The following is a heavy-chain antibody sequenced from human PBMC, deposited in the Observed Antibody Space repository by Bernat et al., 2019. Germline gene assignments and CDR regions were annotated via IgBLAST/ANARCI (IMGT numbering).Heavy chain of an antibody. J-gene: IGHJ4*02. CDR2: ISSSSVTI. CDR3: ARDHNWDFDY. CDR1: GFTFSDYS. V-gene: IGHV3-48*01. Sequence: EVQVVESGGGLVQPGGSLRLSCAASGFTFSDYSMNWVRQAPGKGLEWVSYISSSSVTIHYSDSVKDRFTISRDNAKSSLYLQINSLRAEDTAVYYCARDHNWDFDYWGQGTLVTVSS. D-gene: IGHD1-20*01.